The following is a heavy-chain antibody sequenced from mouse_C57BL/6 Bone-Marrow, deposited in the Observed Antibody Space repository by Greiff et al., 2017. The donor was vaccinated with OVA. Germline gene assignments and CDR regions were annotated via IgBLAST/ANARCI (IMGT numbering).Heavy chain of an antibody. CDR1: GYTFTSYW. CDR3: AREGGYYLY. V-gene: IGHV1-64*01. J-gene: IGHJ2*01. CDR2: IPPNSGST. D-gene: IGHD2-3*01. Sequence: QVQLQQPGAELVKPGASVKLSCKASGYTFTSYWMHWVKQRPGQGLEWIGMIPPNSGSTNYNEKFKSKATLTVDKSSSTAYMQRSSLTSEDSAVYYCAREGGYYLYWGQGTTLTVSS.